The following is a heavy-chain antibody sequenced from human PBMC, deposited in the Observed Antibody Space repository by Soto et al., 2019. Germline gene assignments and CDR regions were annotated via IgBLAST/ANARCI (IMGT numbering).Heavy chain of an antibody. Sequence: QVPLVQSGAEVKKPGASVKVSCKASGYTFTSYDINWVRQATGQGLEWMGWMNPNSGNTGYAQKFQGRVTMTRNTSISTAYMELSSLRSEDMAVYYCARGKILTGYYSLDYWGQGTLVTVSS. V-gene: IGHV1-8*01. J-gene: IGHJ4*02. D-gene: IGHD3-9*01. CDR2: MNPNSGNT. CDR3: ARGKILTGYYSLDY. CDR1: GYTFTSYD.